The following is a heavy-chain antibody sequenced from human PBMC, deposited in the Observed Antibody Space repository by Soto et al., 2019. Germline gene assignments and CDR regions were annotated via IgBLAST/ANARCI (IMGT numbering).Heavy chain of an antibody. CDR2: ISYDASNK. Sequence: QVQLVDSGGGVVQTGRSLRLSCAASGFSFSSYAMHWVRLAPGKGLEWVAVISYDASNKYYADSVKGRFTISRDNSKKTMYLQMSSLRAEDTAVYYCERPFSSGWYGDFDFWGQGTLVAVSS. CDR1: GFSFSSYA. J-gene: IGHJ4*02. D-gene: IGHD6-19*01. V-gene: IGHV3-30-3*01. CDR3: ERPFSSGWYGDFDF.